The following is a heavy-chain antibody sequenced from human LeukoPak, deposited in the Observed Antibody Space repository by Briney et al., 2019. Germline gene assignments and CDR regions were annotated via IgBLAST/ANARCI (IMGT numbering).Heavy chain of an antibody. CDR3: AREGGTDYGDYLRY. J-gene: IGHJ4*02. Sequence: SETLSLTCTVSGGSISSSSYYWGWIRQPAGKGLEWIGRIYTSGSTNYNPSLKSRVTMSVDTSKNQFSLKLSSVTAADTAVYYCAREGGTDYGDYLRYWGQGTLVTVSS. CDR2: IYTSGST. D-gene: IGHD4-17*01. V-gene: IGHV4-61*02. CDR1: GGSISSSSYY.